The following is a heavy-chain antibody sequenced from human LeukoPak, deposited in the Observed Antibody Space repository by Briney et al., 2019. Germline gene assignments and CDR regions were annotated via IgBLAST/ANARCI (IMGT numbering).Heavy chain of an antibody. J-gene: IGHJ4*02. V-gene: IGHV4-31*03. D-gene: IGHD4-17*01. CDR1: GGSISSGGYY. Sequence: PSETLSLTCTVSGGSISSGGYYWSWIRQHPGKGLEWIGYIYYSGSTYYNPSLKSRVTISVDTSKNQFSLKLSSVTAADTAVYYCARDQAAGYGDYEGFDYWGQGTLVTVSS. CDR2: IYYSGST. CDR3: ARDQAAGYGDYEGFDY.